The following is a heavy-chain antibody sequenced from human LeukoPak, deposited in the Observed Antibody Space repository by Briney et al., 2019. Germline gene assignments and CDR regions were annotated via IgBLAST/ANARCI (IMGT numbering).Heavy chain of an antibody. CDR3: ARVPGYYDSGNYLRD. V-gene: IGHV1-18*01. CDR1: GYTFTSYG. Sequence: ASVKVSCKASGYTFTSYGISWVRQAPGQGLEWMGWISGFNGNTKYAQNLQGRVTMTTDTSTNTAYMELRSLRSDDTAVYYCARVPGYYDSGNYLRDWGQGTLSPSPQ. CDR2: ISGFNGNT. D-gene: IGHD3-10*01. J-gene: IGHJ4*02.